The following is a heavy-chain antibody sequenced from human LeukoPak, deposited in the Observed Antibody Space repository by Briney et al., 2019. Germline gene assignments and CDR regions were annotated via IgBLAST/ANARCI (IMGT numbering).Heavy chain of an antibody. J-gene: IGHJ5*01. CDR1: GFTFSSYD. V-gene: IGHV3-23*01. Sequence: GGSLRLSCAASGFTFSSYDLSWVRQAPGKGLECVSAIRRGVGSTYYADSVKGRFSISRDNVDNVVHLQMSSQRNEDTAFYYCARVAVAGPTGWFDSWGQGTLVTVSS. CDR3: ARVAVAGPTGWFDS. CDR2: IRRGVGST. D-gene: IGHD6-19*01.